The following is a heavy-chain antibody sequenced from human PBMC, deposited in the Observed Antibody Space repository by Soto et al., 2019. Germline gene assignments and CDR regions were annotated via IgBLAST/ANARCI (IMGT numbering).Heavy chain of an antibody. CDR1: GGSISSGGYY. J-gene: IGHJ6*02. Sequence: SETLSLTCTVSGGSISSGGYYWSWIRQHPGKGLEWIGYIYYSGSTYYNPSLKSRVTISVDTSKNQFSLKLSSVTAADTAVYYCARDSSSGYGMDVWGQGTTVTVSS. D-gene: IGHD6-6*01. V-gene: IGHV4-31*03. CDR3: ARDSSSGYGMDV. CDR2: IYYSGST.